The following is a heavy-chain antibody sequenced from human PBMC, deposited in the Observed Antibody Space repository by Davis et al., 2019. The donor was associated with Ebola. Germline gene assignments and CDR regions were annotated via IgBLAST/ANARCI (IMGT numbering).Heavy chain of an antibody. CDR3: ARDRGYSNDY. V-gene: IGHV3-30-3*01. CDR1: GFTFSSYA. CDR2: ISYDGSNK. J-gene: IGHJ4*02. D-gene: IGHD4-11*01. Sequence: GGSLRLSCAASGFTFSSYAMHWVRQAPGKGLEWVAVISYDGSNKYYADSVKGRFTISRDNSKNTLYLQMNSLRDEDTAVYYCARDRGYSNDYWGQGTLVTVSS.